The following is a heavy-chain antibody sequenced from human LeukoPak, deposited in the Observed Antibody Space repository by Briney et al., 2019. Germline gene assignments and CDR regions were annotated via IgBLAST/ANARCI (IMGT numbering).Heavy chain of an antibody. CDR3: AKGSGVSRPYYFDY. D-gene: IGHD3-10*01. J-gene: IGHJ4*02. CDR2: ISGSGGST. V-gene: IGHV3-23*01. CDR1: GFTFSSYA. Sequence: GGSLRLSCAASGFTFSSYAMSWVRQAPGKGLEWVSAISGSGGSTYYADSVKGRFTLSRDNSKNTLYLQMNSPRAEDTAVYYCAKGSGVSRPYYFDYWGQGTLVTVSS.